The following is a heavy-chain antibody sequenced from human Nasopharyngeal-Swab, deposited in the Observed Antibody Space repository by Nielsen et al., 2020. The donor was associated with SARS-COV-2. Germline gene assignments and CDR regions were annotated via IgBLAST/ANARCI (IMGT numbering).Heavy chain of an antibody. CDR3: ARSRGNTIFGVAINEFGWFDP. D-gene: IGHD3-3*01. Sequence: WVRQAPGQRLEWMGWINAGNGNTKYSQKFRGRVTITRDTSASTAYMELSSLRSEDTAVYYCARSRGNTIFGVAINEFGWFDPWGQGTLVTVSS. J-gene: IGHJ5*02. CDR2: INAGNGNT. V-gene: IGHV1-3*01.